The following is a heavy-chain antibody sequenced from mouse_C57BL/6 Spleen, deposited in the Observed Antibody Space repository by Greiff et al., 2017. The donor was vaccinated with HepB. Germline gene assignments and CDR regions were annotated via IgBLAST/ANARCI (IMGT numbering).Heavy chain of an antibody. D-gene: IGHD3-1*01. CDR1: GFTFSSYA. J-gene: IGHJ2*01. CDR3: ARFSSAYSYFDY. Sequence: EVHLVESGGGLVKPGGSLKLSCAASGFTFSSYAMSWVRQTPEKRLEWVATISDGGSYTYYPDNVKGRFTISRDNAKNNLYLQMSHLKSEDTAMYYCARFSSAYSYFDYWGQGTTLTVSS. CDR2: ISDGGSYT. V-gene: IGHV5-4*01.